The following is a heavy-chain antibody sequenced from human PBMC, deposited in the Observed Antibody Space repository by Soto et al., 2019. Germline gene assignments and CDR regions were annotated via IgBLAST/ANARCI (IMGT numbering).Heavy chain of an antibody. CDR3: ARADQPRDYYYGMDV. CDR2: IIPIFGTA. CDR1: GGTFSSYG. J-gene: IGHJ6*02. V-gene: IGHV1-69*12. Sequence: QVQLVQSGAEVKKPGSSVKVSCKASGGTFSSYGISWVRQAPGQGLEWMGGIIPIFGTANYAQKFQGRVTITADESTSTAYMELRSLRSEDTALYYCARADQPRDYYYGMDVWGQGTTVTVPS.